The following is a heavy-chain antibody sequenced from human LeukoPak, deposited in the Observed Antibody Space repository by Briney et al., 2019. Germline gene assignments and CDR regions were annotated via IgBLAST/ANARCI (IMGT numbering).Heavy chain of an antibody. V-gene: IGHV3-30-3*01. Sequence: GRSLRLSCAASGFTFSSYAMHWVRQAPGKGLEWVAVISYDGSNKYYADSVKGRFTISRDNSKNTLYLQMNSLRAEDTAVYYCARGQTYWGQGTLVTVSS. CDR2: ISYDGSNK. CDR1: GFTFSSYA. CDR3: ARGQTY. J-gene: IGHJ4*02.